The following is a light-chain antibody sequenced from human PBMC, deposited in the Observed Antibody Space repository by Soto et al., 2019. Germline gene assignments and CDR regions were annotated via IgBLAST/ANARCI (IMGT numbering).Light chain of an antibody. Sequence: DVHVSQSPSSLSASVCDRVTITCRASQSISSYLNWYQQKPGKAPKLLIYAASSLQSGVPSRFSGSGSGTDFTLTISSLEPEDFAVYYCHQYGSSSQTFGPGGKVAIK. J-gene: IGKJ1*01. V-gene: IGKV1-39*01. CDR3: HQYGSSSQT. CDR2: AAS. CDR1: QSISSY.